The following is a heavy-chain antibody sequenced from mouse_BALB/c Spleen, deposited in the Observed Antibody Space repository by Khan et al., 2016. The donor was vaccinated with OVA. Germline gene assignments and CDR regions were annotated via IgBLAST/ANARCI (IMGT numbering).Heavy chain of an antibody. D-gene: IGHD1-1*01. CDR3: ARRTSVYTMDY. CDR2: INPNSGYT. Sequence: QVQLKESGAELARPGASVKMSCKASGYTFTSNTMHWVKQRPGQGLEWIGYINPNSGYTNYNQNFKDKATLTADKSSSTAYMQRSSLTSEDSAVYYCARRTSVYTMDYWGQGTSVTVSS. CDR1: GYTFTSNT. V-gene: IGHV1-4*01. J-gene: IGHJ4*01.